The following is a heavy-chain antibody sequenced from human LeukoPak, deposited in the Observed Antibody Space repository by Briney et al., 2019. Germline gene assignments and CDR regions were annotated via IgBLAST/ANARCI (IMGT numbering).Heavy chain of an antibody. Sequence: PPGGSLRLSCAASGFTFSSYAMSWVRQAPGRGLEWVSAISGSGGSTYYADSVKGRFTISRDNSKNTLYLQMNSLRAEDTAVYYCAKAGPIGDYFDYWGQGTLVTVSS. V-gene: IGHV3-23*01. D-gene: IGHD3-10*01. J-gene: IGHJ4*02. CDR1: GFTFSSYA. CDR3: AKAGPIGDYFDY. CDR2: ISGSGGST.